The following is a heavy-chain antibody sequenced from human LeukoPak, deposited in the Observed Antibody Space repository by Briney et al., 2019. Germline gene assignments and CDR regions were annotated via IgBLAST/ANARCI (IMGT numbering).Heavy chain of an antibody. V-gene: IGHV3-48*01. CDR3: ARDLNWPGP. CDR2: ISSSSTTI. CDR1: GFNVSSKY. J-gene: IGHJ5*02. Sequence: GGSLRLSCTASGFNVSSKYMNWVRQAPGKGLEWVSYISSSSTTIYYADSVKGRFTISRDNAKNSLYLQMNSLRAEDTAVYYCARDLNWPGPWGQGSLVTVSS. D-gene: IGHD1-20*01.